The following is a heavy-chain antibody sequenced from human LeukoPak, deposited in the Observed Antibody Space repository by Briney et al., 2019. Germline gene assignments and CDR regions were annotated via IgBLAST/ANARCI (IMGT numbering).Heavy chain of an antibody. J-gene: IGHJ4*02. D-gene: IGHD2-21*02. CDR3: ARANVVTASDY. CDR2: INHSGST. V-gene: IGHV4-34*01. Sequence: SETLSLTCAVYGGSFSGYYWSWIRQPPGKGLEWIGEINHSGSTNYNPSLKSRVTISVDTSKNQFSLKLTSVTAADTAVYYCARANVVTASDYWGQGTLVTVAS. CDR1: GGSFSGYY.